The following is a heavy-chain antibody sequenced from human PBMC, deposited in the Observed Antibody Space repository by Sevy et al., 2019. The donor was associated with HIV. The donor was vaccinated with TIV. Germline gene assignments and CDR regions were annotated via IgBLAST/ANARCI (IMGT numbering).Heavy chain of an antibody. CDR3: AGWSSAWTLFDY. CDR2: IYSDGKT. CDR1: GFTVSRNY. V-gene: IGHV3-66*01. D-gene: IGHD6-19*01. J-gene: IGHJ4*02. Sequence: GGSLRLSCAASGFTVSRNYMSWVRQAPWKGLEWVSVIYSDGKTFYADSVQDRFTISRDNSKNTLYLQMNSLRAEDTAVYYCAGWSSAWTLFDYWGQGTLVTVSS.